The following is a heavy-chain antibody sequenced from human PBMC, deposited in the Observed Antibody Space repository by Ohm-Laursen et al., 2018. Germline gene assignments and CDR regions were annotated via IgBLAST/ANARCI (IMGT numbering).Heavy chain of an antibody. D-gene: IGHD2-21*02. J-gene: IGHJ4*02. Sequence: GSLRLSCTASGFTFSSYAMSWVRQAPGKGLEWVSAISGTGGSTYYADSVKGRFTISRDNSKNTLYLQMNSLRAEDTAVYYCAKVFKRCGGDCPYYFDYWGQGTLVTVSP. CDR3: AKVFKRCGGDCPYYFDY. CDR2: ISGTGGST. CDR1: GFTFSSYA. V-gene: IGHV3-23*01.